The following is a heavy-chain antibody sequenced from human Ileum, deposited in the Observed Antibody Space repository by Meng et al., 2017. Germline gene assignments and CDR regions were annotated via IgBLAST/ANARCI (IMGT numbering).Heavy chain of an antibody. CDR1: SGSFTNNNYY. D-gene: IGHD4-17*01. J-gene: IGHJ4*02. V-gene: IGHV4-39*01. Sequence: QVQLQQWGAGLVKPSETLSLTCSVSSGSFTNNNYYWVWIRRPPGKGLEWIGSIYYGGSTYYNPSLKSRVTISVDTSTNQFSLKLISVTAADTAVYYCARRAHYGDPPRWGQGTLVTVSS. CDR2: IYYGGST. CDR3: ARRAHYGDPPR.